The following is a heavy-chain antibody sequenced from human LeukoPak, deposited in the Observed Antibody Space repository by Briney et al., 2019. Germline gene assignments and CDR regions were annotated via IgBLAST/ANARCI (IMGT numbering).Heavy chain of an antibody. CDR3: ARGRIPYMVQGVSNWFDP. CDR1: GGSFSGYY. Sequence: SETLSLTCAVSGGSFSGYYWSWIRQPPGKGLEWIGEINHSGSTNYNPSLKSRVTISVDTSKNQFSLKLSSVTAADTAVYYCARGRIPYMVQGVSNWFDPWGQGTLVTVSS. V-gene: IGHV4-34*01. D-gene: IGHD3-10*01. CDR2: INHSGST. J-gene: IGHJ5*02.